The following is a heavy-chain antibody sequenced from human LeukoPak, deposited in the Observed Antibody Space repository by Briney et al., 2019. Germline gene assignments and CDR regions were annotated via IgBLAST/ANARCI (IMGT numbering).Heavy chain of an antibody. CDR3: AKDIMVRGVIIRYFDY. Sequence: GRSLRLSCAASGFTFDDYAMHWVRQAPGKGLEWVSGISWNSGSIGYADSVKGRFTIPRDNAKNSLYLQMNSLRAEDTALYYCAKDIMVRGVIIRYFDYWGQGTLVTVSS. J-gene: IGHJ4*02. CDR2: ISWNSGSI. CDR1: GFTFDDYA. D-gene: IGHD3-10*01. V-gene: IGHV3-9*01.